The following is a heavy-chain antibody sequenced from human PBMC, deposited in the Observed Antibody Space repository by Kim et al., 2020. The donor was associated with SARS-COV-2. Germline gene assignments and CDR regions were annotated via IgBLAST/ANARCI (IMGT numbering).Heavy chain of an antibody. Sequence: GGSLRLSCAASGFTFRSYGMHWVRQAPGKGLEWVAIISYDGSNKYYADSVKGRFTISRDNSKNTLYLQMDSLRAEDTAVYYCAKESQLWSEGPDYFDYWGQGTLVTVSS. D-gene: IGHD5-18*01. CDR2: ISYDGSNK. CDR1: GFTFRSYG. V-gene: IGHV3-30*18. CDR3: AKESQLWSEGPDYFDY. J-gene: IGHJ4*02.